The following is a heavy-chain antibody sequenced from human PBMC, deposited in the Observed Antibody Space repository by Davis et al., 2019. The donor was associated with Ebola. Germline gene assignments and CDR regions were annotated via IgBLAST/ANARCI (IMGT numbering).Heavy chain of an antibody. J-gene: IGHJ1*01. CDR2: IYYSGST. D-gene: IGHD6-13*01. Sequence: SETLSLTCTVSGGSISSYYWSWIRQPPGKGLEWIGYIYYSGSTNYNPSLKSRVTISVDTSKNQFSLKLSSVTAADTAVYYCASTSGIAAAGPGAEYFQHWGQGTLVTVSS. CDR3: ASTSGIAAAGPGAEYFQH. CDR1: GGSISSYY. V-gene: IGHV4-59*01.